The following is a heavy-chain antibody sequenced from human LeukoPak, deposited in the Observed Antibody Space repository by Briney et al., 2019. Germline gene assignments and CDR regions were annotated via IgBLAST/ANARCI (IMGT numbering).Heavy chain of an antibody. D-gene: IGHD3-10*01. CDR2: IYYSGST. CDR1: GGSISSYY. CDR3: ASRSGSGGGAWFDP. Sequence: SETLPLTCTVSGGSISSYYWSWIRQPPGKGLEWIGYIYYSGSTNYNPSLKSRVTISVDTSKNQFSLRLSSVTAADTAVYYCASRSGSGGGAWFDPWGQGTLVTVSS. V-gene: IGHV4-59*01. J-gene: IGHJ5*02.